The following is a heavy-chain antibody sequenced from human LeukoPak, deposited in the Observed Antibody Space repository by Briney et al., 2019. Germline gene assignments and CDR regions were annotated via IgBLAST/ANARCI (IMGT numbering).Heavy chain of an antibody. D-gene: IGHD3-10*01. CDR1: GDSISSSNSY. V-gene: IGHV4-39*01. Sequence: SETLSLTCAVSGDSISSSNSYWGWIRQPPGKGLEWIASIYYGGNTYYNPSLKSRLTISVDTSKNQFSLKLSSVTAADTAVYYCARGHGSGSYYYYYYYMDVWGKGATVTVSS. CDR3: ARGHGSGSYYYYYYYMDV. J-gene: IGHJ6*03. CDR2: IYYGGNT.